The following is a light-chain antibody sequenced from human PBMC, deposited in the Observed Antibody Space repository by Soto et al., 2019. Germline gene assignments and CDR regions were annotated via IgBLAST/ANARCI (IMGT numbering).Light chain of an antibody. V-gene: IGKV4-1*01. CDR2: WAS. CDR3: QQYHSDPIT. CDR1: QSVLSRSDDKNY. Sequence: DFVMTQSPDSLPVSLGERATINCKSSQSVLSRSDDKNYLARFQQKPGQPPKLLIYWASTRKSGVPDRFSGSGSGTDFTLTISSLQAEDVAVYYCQQYHSDPITFGQGTRLEIK. J-gene: IGKJ5*01.